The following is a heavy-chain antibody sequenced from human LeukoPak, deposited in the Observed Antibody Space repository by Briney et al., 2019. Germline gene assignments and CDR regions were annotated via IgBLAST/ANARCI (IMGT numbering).Heavy chain of an antibody. CDR2: FDPEDGET. D-gene: IGHD3-22*01. Sequence: ASVKVSCKVSGYTLTELSMHWVRQAPGKGLEWMGGFDPEDGETIYAQKFQGRVTMTEDTSTDTAYMELSSLRSGDTAVYYCATKYYYDSSGYYAAFDIWGQGTMVTVSS. V-gene: IGHV1-24*01. CDR1: GYTLTELS. CDR3: ATKYYYDSSGYYAAFDI. J-gene: IGHJ3*02.